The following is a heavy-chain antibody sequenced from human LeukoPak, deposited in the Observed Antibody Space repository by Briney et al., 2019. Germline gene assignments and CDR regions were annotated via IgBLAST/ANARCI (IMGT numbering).Heavy chain of an antibody. J-gene: IGHJ4*02. CDR2: IIPIFGTA. CDR3: ARSDDSSGYYYGDAYYFDY. V-gene: IGHV1-69*13. D-gene: IGHD3-22*01. Sequence: GASVKVSCKASGGTFSSYAISWVRQAPGQGLEWMGGIIPIFGTANYAQKFQGRVTITADESTSTAYMELSSLRSEDTAVYYCARSDDSSGYYYGDAYYFDYWGQGTLVTVSS. CDR1: GGTFSSYA.